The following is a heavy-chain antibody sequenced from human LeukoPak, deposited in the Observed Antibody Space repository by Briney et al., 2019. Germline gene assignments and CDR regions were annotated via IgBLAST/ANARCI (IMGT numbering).Heavy chain of an antibody. V-gene: IGHV3-64*01. Sequence: GGSLRLSCAASGFTFSSYAMHWVRQAPGKGLEYVSAINNDGGSTYYANSVKGRFTISRDNSKNTLYLQMGSLRAEDMAVYYCVRPLSGTYWYYFDYWGQGTLGSVSS. D-gene: IGHD1-26*01. CDR2: INNDGGST. CDR3: VRPLSGTYWYYFDY. J-gene: IGHJ4*02. CDR1: GFTFSSYA.